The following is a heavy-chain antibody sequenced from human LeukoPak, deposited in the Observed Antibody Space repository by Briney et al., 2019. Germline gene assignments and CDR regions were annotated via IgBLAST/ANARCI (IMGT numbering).Heavy chain of an antibody. V-gene: IGHV3-21*01. CDR2: ISSSSYI. J-gene: IGHJ6*02. CDR3: ARDRDDSSGYHYYYYYYGMDV. CDR1: GFTFSSYS. Sequence: GGSLRLSCAASGFTFSSYSMNWVRQAPGKGLEWVSSISSSSYIYYADSVKGRFTISRDNAKNSLYLQMNSLRAEDTAVYYCARDRDDSSGYHYYYYYYGMDVWGQGTTVTVSS. D-gene: IGHD3-22*01.